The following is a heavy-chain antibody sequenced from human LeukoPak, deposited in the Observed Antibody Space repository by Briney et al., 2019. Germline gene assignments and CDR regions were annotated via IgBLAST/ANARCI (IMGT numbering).Heavy chain of an antibody. CDR1: GFTFSSYA. V-gene: IGHV3-23*01. CDR3: ARCIAGALTYYDFWSGYPTLYGMDV. J-gene: IGHJ6*02. D-gene: IGHD3-3*01. CDR2: ISGSGGST. Sequence: PGGSLRLSCAASGFTFSSYAMSWVRQAPGKGLEWVSAISGSGGSTYYADSVKGRFTISRDNAKNSLYLQMNSLRAEDTAVYYCARCIAGALTYYDFWSGYPTLYGMDVWGQGTTVTVSS.